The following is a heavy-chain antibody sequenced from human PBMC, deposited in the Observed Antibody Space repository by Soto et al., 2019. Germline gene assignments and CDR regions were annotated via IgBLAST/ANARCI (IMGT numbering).Heavy chain of an antibody. V-gene: IGHV1-69*01. CDR3: ARSQGSSTSLEIYYYYDYGMDV. J-gene: IGHJ6*02. CDR2: IIPIPGTA. Sequence: QVQLVQSGAEVKKPGSSVKVSCKASGGTFGSYAISWVRQAPGQGLEWMGGIIPIPGTANYAQKFQGRVTIAAEESTSTAYMELSSLRSEDTAVYYCARSQGSSTSLEIYYYYDYGMDVWGQGPKVTVSS. CDR1: GGTFGSYA. D-gene: IGHD2-2*01.